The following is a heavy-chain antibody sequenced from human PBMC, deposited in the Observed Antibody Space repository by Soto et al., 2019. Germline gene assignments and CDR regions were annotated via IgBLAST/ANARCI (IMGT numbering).Heavy chain of an antibody. CDR3: ARGYCSSSSCYTRENHYYYYGMDV. CDR2: INSDGTSA. CDR1: GFTLSSYW. Sequence: GGSLRLSCAASGFTLSSYWMHWVRQPPGKGLVWVSRINSDGTSASYADSVKGRFTVSRDNAKNTLYLQMNSLRAEDTAVYYCARGYCSSSSCYTRENHYYYYGMDVWGQGTTVTVS. J-gene: IGHJ6*02. V-gene: IGHV3-74*01. D-gene: IGHD2-2*01.